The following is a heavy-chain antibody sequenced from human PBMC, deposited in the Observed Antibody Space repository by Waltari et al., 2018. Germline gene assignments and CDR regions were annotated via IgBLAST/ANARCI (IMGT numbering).Heavy chain of an antibody. V-gene: IGHV5-51*03. CDR2: IYPRESDT. Sequence: EVQLVQSGAEVKKPVESLKISCKASGYSLTTYWVGWGRQMPGKGLEWMGIIYPRESDTRYSPSFQGQVTISVDKSINSAYLQWSRLKASDSALYYCMVGHCTTTSCYEDWGQGTLVTVSP. CDR1: GYSLTTYW. J-gene: IGHJ4*02. CDR3: MVGHCTTTSCYED. D-gene: IGHD2-2*01.